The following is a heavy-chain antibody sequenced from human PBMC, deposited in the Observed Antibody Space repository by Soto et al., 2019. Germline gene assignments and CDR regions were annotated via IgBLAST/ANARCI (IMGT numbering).Heavy chain of an antibody. J-gene: IGHJ6*02. CDR1: GYTFTGYY. CDR3: ARGRDCSGGSCYGLYYYYYYGMDV. V-gene: IGHV1-2*02. D-gene: IGHD2-15*01. Sequence: ASVKVSCKASGYTFTGYYMHWVRQAPGQGLEWMGWINPNSGGTNYAQKFQGRVTMTRDTSISTAYMELSRLRSDDTAVYYCARGRDCSGGSCYGLYYYYYYGMDVWGQGTTVTVSS. CDR2: INPNSGGT.